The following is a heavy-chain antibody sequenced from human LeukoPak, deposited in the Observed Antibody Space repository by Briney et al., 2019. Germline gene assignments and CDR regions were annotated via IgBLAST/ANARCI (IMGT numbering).Heavy chain of an antibody. D-gene: IGHD3-10*01. CDR3: VKDMASV. V-gene: IGHV3-7*01. CDR1: GFSFSGSW. CDR2: IKPDGSEG. J-gene: IGHJ6*02. Sequence: GGSLRLSCAASGFSFSGSWMTWVRQAPGKGLEWVANIKPDGSEGFYVDSVKGRFTISRDNAKDSLSLQMNSLRAEDTAVYYCVKDMASVWGRGTTVTVSS.